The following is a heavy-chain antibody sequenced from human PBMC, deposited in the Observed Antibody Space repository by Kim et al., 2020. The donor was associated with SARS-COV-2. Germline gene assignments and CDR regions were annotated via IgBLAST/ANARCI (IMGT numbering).Heavy chain of an antibody. D-gene: IGHD2-21*02. V-gene: IGHV1-8*01. Sequence: PSVKVSCKASGYNFTSFEINWVRQATGQGLEWMGRMSPNRLNTGSAQKFQGRVTMSTDISITTAYMELSSLPSEDTAVYYCARGVTAGVDMWGQGAMVT. CDR1: GYNFTSFE. CDR2: MSPNRLNT. J-gene: IGHJ3*02. CDR3: ARGVTAGVDM.